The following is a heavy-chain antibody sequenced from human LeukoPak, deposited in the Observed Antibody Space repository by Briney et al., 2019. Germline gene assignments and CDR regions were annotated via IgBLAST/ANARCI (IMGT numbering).Heavy chain of an antibody. D-gene: IGHD5-12*01. CDR1: GFTFDDYA. CDR3: AKDMGHVDMEAFDI. V-gene: IGHV3-9*01. CDR2: ISWNSGSI. Sequence: GGSLRLSCAASGFTFDDYAMHWVRQAPGKGLEWVSGISWNSGSIGYADSVKGRFTISRDNAKNPLYLQMNSLRAEDTALYYCAKDMGHVDMEAFDIWGQGTMVTVSS. J-gene: IGHJ3*02.